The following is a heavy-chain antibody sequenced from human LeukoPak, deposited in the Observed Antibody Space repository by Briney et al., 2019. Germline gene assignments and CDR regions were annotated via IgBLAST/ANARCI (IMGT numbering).Heavy chain of an antibody. CDR1: GFTFSNYG. CDR2: IVASGAGT. CDR3: AKDRGYY. J-gene: IGHJ4*02. D-gene: IGHD6-25*01. Sequence: GGSLRLSCAASGFTFSNYGMSWVRQAPGRGLEWVSTIVASGAGTYYADSVKGRFTISRDNSQNTLYLQVNSLRAEDTAVYYCAKDRGYYWGQGTLVTVSS. V-gene: IGHV3-23*01.